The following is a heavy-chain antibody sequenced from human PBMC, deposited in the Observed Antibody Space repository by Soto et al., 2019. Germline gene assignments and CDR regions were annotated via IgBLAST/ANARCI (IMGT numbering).Heavy chain of an antibody. V-gene: IGHV4-34*01. Sequence: SETLSLTCAVYGGSFSGYYWSWIRQPPGKGLEWIGEINHSGSTNYNPSLKSRVTISVDTSKNQFSLKLSSVTAADTAVYYCARGGGAMVRGVIIRNGMDVWGKGTTVTVSS. D-gene: IGHD3-10*01. J-gene: IGHJ6*04. CDR3: ARGGGAMVRGVIIRNGMDV. CDR2: INHSGST. CDR1: GGSFSGYY.